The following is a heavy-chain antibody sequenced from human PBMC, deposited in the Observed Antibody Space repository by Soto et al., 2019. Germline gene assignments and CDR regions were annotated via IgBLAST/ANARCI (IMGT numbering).Heavy chain of an antibody. J-gene: IGHJ4*02. CDR2: IWYDGSNK. Sequence: GRSLRLSCAASGFTFSSYGMHWVRQAPGKGLEWVAVIWYDGSNKYYADSVKGRFTISRDNSKNTLYPQMNSLRAEDTAVYYCATSHIAVASDFDYWGQGTLVTVSS. CDR1: GFTFSSYG. CDR3: ATSHIAVASDFDY. V-gene: IGHV3-33*01. D-gene: IGHD6-19*01.